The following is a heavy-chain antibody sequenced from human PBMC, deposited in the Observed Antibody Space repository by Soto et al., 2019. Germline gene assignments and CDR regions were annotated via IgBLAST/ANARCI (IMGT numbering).Heavy chain of an antibody. CDR3: ARHSSSWYYFDY. J-gene: IGHJ4*02. V-gene: IGHV3-30-3*01. CDR2: ISYDGSNK. D-gene: IGHD6-13*01. Sequence: QVQLVESGGGVVQPGRSLRLSCAASGFTFSSYATHWVRQAPGKGLEWVAVISYDGSNKYYADSVKGRFTISRDNSKNTLYLQMNSLRAEDTAVYYCARHSSSWYYFDYWGQGTLVTVSS. CDR1: GFTFSSYA.